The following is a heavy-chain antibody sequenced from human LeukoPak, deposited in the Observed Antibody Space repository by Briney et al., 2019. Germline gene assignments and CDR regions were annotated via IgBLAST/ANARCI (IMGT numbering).Heavy chain of an antibody. CDR3: ARQGPLTTAVTTRTNPFDY. V-gene: IGHV4-59*08. CDR2: IYYSGST. J-gene: IGHJ4*02. Sequence: SETLSLTCTVSGGSISSSYRSWIRQPPGKGLEWIGYIYYSGSTSYNPSLKSRVTISVDTSKNQFSLKLNSVTAADTAVYYCARQGPLTTAVTTRTNPFDYWGQGTLVTVSS. D-gene: IGHD4-11*01. CDR1: GGSISSSY.